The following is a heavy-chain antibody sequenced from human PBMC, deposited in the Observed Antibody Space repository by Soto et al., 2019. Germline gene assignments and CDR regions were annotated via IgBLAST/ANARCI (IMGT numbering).Heavy chain of an antibody. Sequence: GESLKISCQGSGYSFTTYWIGWVRQMPGKGLEWMGIIYPGDSDTKYSPSFQGQVTISADKSINTAYLQWRSLKASDTGMYYCATYSANSWPPGDYWGQGTLLTVSS. CDR3: ATYSANSWPPGDY. D-gene: IGHD1-26*01. CDR2: IYPGDSDT. CDR1: GYSFTTYW. V-gene: IGHV5-51*01. J-gene: IGHJ4*02.